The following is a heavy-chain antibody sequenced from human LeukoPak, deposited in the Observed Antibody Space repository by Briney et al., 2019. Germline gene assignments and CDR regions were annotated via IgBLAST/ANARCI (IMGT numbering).Heavy chain of an antibody. V-gene: IGHV3-23*01. CDR3: AKAGDSSGWYDYYYGMDV. D-gene: IGHD6-19*01. CDR2: ISGSGGST. CDR1: GFTFSSYA. Sequence: PGGSLRLSCAAPGFTFSSYAMSWVRQAPGKGLEWVSAISGSGGSTYYADSVKGRFTISRDNSKNTLYLQMNSLRAVDTAVYYCAKAGDSSGWYDYYYGMDVWGQGTTVTVSS. J-gene: IGHJ6*02.